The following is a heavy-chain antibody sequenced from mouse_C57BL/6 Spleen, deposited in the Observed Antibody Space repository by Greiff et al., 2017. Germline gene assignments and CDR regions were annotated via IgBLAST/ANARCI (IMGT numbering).Heavy chain of an antibody. CDR3: ARYSNYEGGYFDY. CDR2: IDPSDSYT. CDR1: GYTFTSYW. V-gene: IGHV1-50*01. D-gene: IGHD2-5*01. J-gene: IGHJ2*01. Sequence: QVQLQQPGAELVKPGASVKLSCKASGYTFTSYWMQWVKQRPGQGLEWIGEIDPSDSYTNYNQKFKGKATLTVDTSSSTAYMQLSSLTSEDAAVYYCARYSNYEGGYFDYWGKGTTLTVSS.